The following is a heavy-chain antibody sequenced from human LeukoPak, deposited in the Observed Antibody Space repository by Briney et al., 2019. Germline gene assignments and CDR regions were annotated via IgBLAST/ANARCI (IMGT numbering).Heavy chain of an antibody. CDR2: IIPIFGTA. CDR3: ARGRYCSSTSCYAGFEYFQH. CDR1: GGTFSSYA. J-gene: IGHJ1*01. D-gene: IGHD2-2*01. V-gene: IGHV1-69*06. Sequence: ASVKVSCKASGGTFSSYAISWVRQAPGQGLEWMGGIIPIFGTANYAQKFQGRVTITADKSTSTAYMELSSLRSEDTAVCYCARGRYCSSTSCYAGFEYFQHWGQGTLVTVSS.